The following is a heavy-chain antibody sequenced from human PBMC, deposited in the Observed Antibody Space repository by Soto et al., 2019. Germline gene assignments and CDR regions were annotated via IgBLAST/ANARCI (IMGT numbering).Heavy chain of an antibody. Sequence: SETLSLTCAVYGGSFSGYFWSWIRHPPGKGLEWIGEINHSGSTNYNPSLKSRVTISVDTSKNQLSLKLSSVTAADTAVYYCARGRFGSYYDFWSGYYDWFDPWGQGTLVTVSS. J-gene: IGHJ5*02. CDR2: INHSGST. CDR1: GGSFSGYF. V-gene: IGHV4-34*01. CDR3: ARGRFGSYYDFWSGYYDWFDP. D-gene: IGHD3-3*01.